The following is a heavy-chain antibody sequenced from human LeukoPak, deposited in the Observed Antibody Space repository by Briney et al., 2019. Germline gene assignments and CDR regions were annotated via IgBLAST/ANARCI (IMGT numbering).Heavy chain of an antibody. CDR3: ASRRITIFGVVISDY. J-gene: IGHJ4*02. CDR1: GFTFSSYS. CDR2: ISSSSSYI. V-gene: IGHV3-21*01. D-gene: IGHD3-3*01. Sequence: GGSLRLSCAASGFTFSSYSMNWVRQAPGEGLEWVSSISSSSSYIYYADSVKGRFTISRDNAKNPLYLQMNSLRAEDTAVYYCASRRITIFGVVISDYWGQGTLVTVSS.